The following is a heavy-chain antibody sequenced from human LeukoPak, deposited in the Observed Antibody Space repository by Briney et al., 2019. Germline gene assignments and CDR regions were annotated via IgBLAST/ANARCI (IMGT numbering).Heavy chain of an antibody. J-gene: IGHJ3*02. CDR1: GYTFTGYY. Sequence: ASVKVSCKASGYTFTGYYMHWVRQAPGQGLEWMGWINPNSGGTNYAQKFQGRVTMTRDTSISTAYMELSRLRPDDTAVYYCARDVVGGYRDAFDIWGQGTMVTVSS. D-gene: IGHD5-12*01. CDR3: ARDVVGGYRDAFDI. V-gene: IGHV1-2*02. CDR2: INPNSGGT.